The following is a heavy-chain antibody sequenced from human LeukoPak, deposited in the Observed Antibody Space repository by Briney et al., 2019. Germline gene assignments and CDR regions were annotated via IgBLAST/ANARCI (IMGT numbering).Heavy chain of an antibody. Sequence: SETLSLTCAVYGGSFSGYYWSWIRQPPGKGLEWIGEINHSGSTNYDPSLKGRVTISLDTSKNQFSLKLSSVTAADTAVYYCARAILSGYPDSWGQGTLVIVFS. CDR2: INHSGST. D-gene: IGHD3-3*01. CDR1: GGSFSGYY. CDR3: ARAILSGYPDS. J-gene: IGHJ4*02. V-gene: IGHV4-34*01.